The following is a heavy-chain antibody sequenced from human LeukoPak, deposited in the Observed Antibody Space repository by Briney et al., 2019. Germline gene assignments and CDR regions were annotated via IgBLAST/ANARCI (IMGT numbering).Heavy chain of an antibody. CDR1: GYTFTSYD. V-gene: IGHV1-8*03. CDR3: ARGPPHSGPSRGFDY. Sequence: ASVKVSCKASGYTFTSYDINWVRQATGQGLEWMGWVNPNSGNTGYAQKFQGRVTITRNTSISTAYMELSSLRSEDTAVYYCARGPPHSGPSRGFDYWGQGTLVTVSS. CDR2: VNPNSGNT. J-gene: IGHJ4*02. D-gene: IGHD2-21*01.